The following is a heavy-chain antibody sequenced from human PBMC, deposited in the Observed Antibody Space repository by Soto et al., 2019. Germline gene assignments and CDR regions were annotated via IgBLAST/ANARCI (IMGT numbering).Heavy chain of an antibody. V-gene: IGHV4-39*01. J-gene: IGHJ6*02. Sequence: PSETLSLTCTVSGGSLSSSSYYWGWIRQPPGKGLEWIGSIYYSGSTYYNPSLKSRVTISVDTSKNQFSLKLSSVTAADTAVYYCARHLGGDILTGYYYYGMDVWGQGTTVTVSS. CDR3: ARHLGGDILTGYYYYGMDV. CDR2: IYYSGST. D-gene: IGHD3-9*01. CDR1: GGSLSSSSYY.